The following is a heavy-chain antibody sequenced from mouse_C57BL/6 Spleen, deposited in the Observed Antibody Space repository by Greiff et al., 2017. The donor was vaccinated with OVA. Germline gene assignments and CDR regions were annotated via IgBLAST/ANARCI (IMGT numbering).Heavy chain of an antibody. CDR1: GYTFTSYW. Sequence: QVQLKQPGAELVRPGSSVKLSCKASGYTFTSYWMHWVKQRPIQGLEWIGNIDPSDSETHYNQKFKDKATLTVDKSSSTAYMQLSSLTSEDSAVYYCARWEYYGSSLFDYWGQGTTLTVSS. CDR2: IDPSDSET. CDR3: ARWEYYGSSLFDY. D-gene: IGHD1-1*01. J-gene: IGHJ2*01. V-gene: IGHV1-52*01.